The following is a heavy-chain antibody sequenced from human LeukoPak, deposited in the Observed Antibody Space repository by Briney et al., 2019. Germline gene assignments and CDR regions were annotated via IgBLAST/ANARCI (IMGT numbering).Heavy chain of an antibody. CDR3: AIIVGATKASFDY. Sequence: ASVTVSCKASGYTFTGYYMHWVRQAPGQGLEWMGWINPNSGGTNYAQKFQGRVTMTRDTSISTAYMELSMLRSDDTALYYCAIIVGATKASFDYWGQGTLVTVSS. D-gene: IGHD1-26*01. CDR2: INPNSGGT. V-gene: IGHV1-2*02. J-gene: IGHJ4*02. CDR1: GYTFTGYY.